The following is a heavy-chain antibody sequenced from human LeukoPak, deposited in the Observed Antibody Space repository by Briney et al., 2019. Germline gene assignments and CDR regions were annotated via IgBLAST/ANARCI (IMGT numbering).Heavy chain of an antibody. CDR3: GMFAVIVGGGLDI. J-gene: IGHJ3*02. D-gene: IGHD1-26*01. Sequence: KPSETLSLTXAVYGGSFSDYYFTWIRQPPGKGMEWIGDINHSGNSSYNKSLKSRVTISVDTSKNQVSPELNSVTAADTAVYYCGMFAVIVGGGLDIWGQGTVVTVSS. CDR2: INHSGNS. V-gene: IGHV4-34*01. CDR1: GGSFSDYY.